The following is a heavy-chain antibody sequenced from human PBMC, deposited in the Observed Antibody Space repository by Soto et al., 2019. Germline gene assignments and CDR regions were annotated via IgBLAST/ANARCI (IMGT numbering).Heavy chain of an antibody. Sequence: QVQLVQSGAEVKKPGASVKVSCKASGYTFTSYGISWVRQAPGQGLEWMGWISAYNGNTNYAQKLQGRGTMTTDTSTSTAYMELRSLGSDDTAVYYWGRGPILRVDYYYYYLDVWGKGTTFTVSS. V-gene: IGHV1-18*01. CDR1: GYTFTSYG. CDR3: GRGPILRVDYYYYYLDV. CDR2: ISAYNGNT. J-gene: IGHJ6*03. D-gene: IGHD2-21*01.